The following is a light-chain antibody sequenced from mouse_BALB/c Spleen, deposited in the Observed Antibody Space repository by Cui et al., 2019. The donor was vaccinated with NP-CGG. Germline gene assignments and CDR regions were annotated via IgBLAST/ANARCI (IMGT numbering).Light chain of an antibody. CDR1: TGAGTTSNY. CDR2: GTN. V-gene: IGLV1*01. CDR3: ALWYSNHWV. Sequence: VVTQQSALTTSPGETVTLTCRSSTGAGTTSNYANWVQEKPDHLFTGLIGGTNNRTPGVPARFSGSLIGDKAALTITGAQTEDEAIYFCALWYSNHWVFGGGTKLTVL. J-gene: IGLJ1*01.